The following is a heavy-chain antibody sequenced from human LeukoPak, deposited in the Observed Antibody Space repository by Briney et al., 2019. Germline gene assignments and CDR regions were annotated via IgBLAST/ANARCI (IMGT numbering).Heavy chain of an antibody. J-gene: IGHJ6*02. V-gene: IGHV1-46*01. CDR1: GYTFTSYY. CDR3: ARDKGYSNNYYYYYYGMDV. CDR2: INPSGGST. D-gene: IGHD4-11*01. Sequence: ASVKVSCKASGYTFTSYYMHWVRQAPGQGLEWMGIINPSGGSTSYAQKFQSRATMTRDTSTSTVYMELSSLRSEDTAVYYCARDKGYSNNYYYYYYGMDVWGQGTTVTVSS.